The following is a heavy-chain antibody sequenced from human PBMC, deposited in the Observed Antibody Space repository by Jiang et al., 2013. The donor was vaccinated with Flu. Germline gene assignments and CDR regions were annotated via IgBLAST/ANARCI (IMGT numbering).Heavy chain of an antibody. Sequence: GAEVKKPGASVKVSCKVSGYTLTELSMHWVRQAPGKGLEWMGGFDPEDGETIYAQKFQGRVTMTEDTSTDTAYMELSSLRSEDTAVYYCATVKYIPYRDDYGDYGYFQHWGQGTRGHRLL. CDR3: ATVKYIPYRDDYGDYGYFQH. D-gene: IGHD4-17*01. V-gene: IGHV1-24*01. J-gene: IGHJ1*01. CDR1: GYTLTELS. CDR2: FDPEDGET.